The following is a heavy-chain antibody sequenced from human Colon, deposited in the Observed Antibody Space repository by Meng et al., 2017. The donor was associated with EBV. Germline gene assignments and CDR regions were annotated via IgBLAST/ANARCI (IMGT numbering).Heavy chain of an antibody. CDR3: ARRRGGSGRDC. D-gene: IGHD3-10*01. J-gene: IGHJ4*02. CDR2: IYHSGST. V-gene: IGHV4-39*01. CDR1: GGSISISPYY. Sequence: LQASCPGLWTPSDPLSLPCPVSGGSISISPYYWGWVRPPPGKGLQWIGTIYHSGSTSYNPSLQSRVTMFVDTSKNQFSLMLTSVTATDTAVYYCARRRGGSGRDCWGQGTLVTVSS.